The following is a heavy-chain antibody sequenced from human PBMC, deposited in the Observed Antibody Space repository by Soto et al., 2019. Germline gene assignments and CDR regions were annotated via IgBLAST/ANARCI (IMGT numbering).Heavy chain of an antibody. V-gene: IGHV4-31*01. CDR1: GGSISSGGYY. D-gene: IGHD3-3*01. J-gene: IGHJ4*02. CDR3: ARLTTYYDFWSGYYTREYYFDY. Sequence: QVQLQESGPGLVKPSQTLSLTCTVSGGSISSGGYYWSWIRQHPGKGLEWIGYIYYSGSTYYNPSLKSLVTISVDTSKNQFSLKLSSVTAAYTAVYYCARLTTYYDFWSGYYTREYYFDYWGQGTLVTVSS. CDR2: IYYSGST.